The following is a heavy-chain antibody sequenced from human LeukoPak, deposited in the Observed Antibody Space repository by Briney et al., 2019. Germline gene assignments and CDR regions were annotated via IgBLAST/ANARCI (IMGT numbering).Heavy chain of an antibody. Sequence: SETLSLTCTVSGGSISSYYWSWIRQPPGKGLEWIGYIYYSGSTNYNPSLKSRVTISVDTSKNQFSLKLSSVTAADTAVYYCARVPGGYSYGLLSLWFDPWGQGTLVTVSS. CDR1: GGSISSYY. V-gene: IGHV4-59*08. D-gene: IGHD5-18*01. J-gene: IGHJ5*02. CDR3: ARVPGGYSYGLLSLWFDP. CDR2: IYYSGST.